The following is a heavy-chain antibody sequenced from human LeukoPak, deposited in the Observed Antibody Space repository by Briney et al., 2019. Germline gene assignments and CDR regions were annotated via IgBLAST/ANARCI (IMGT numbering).Heavy chain of an antibody. V-gene: IGHV1-8*03. CDR2: MNPNSGNT. D-gene: IGHD4/OR15-4a*01. J-gene: IGHJ1*01. Sequence: ASVKVSCKASGYTFTSYDINWVRQATGQGLEWMGWMNPNSGNTGYAQKFQGRVTITRNTSISTAYMELSSLRSEDTAVYYCARVYGEAQQKYFQHWGQGTLVTVSS. CDR1: GYTFTSYD. CDR3: ARVYGEAQQKYFQH.